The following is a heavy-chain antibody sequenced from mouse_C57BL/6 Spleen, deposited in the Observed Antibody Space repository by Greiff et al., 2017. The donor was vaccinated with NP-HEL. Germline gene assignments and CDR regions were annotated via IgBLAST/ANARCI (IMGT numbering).Heavy chain of an antibody. J-gene: IGHJ1*03. Sequence: VQLQQPGAELVRPGSSVKLSCKASGYTFTSYWMHWVKQRPIQGLEWIGNIDPSDSETHYNQKFKDKATLTVDKSSSTAYMQLSSLTSEDSAVYYCASSDGYYWYFDVWGTGTTVTVSS. CDR1: GYTFTSYW. CDR2: IDPSDSET. CDR3: ASSDGYYWYFDV. D-gene: IGHD2-3*01. V-gene: IGHV1-52*01.